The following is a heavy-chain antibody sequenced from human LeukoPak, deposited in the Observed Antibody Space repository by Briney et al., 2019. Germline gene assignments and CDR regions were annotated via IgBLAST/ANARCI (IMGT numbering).Heavy chain of an antibody. CDR2: INPNTNGI. CDR3: ARGGAMGWELLIASPSYYYGMDV. CDR1: GYTISDYF. V-gene: IGHV1-2*02. D-gene: IGHD1-26*01. Sequence: GASVKVSCKASGYTISDYFMHWVRQAPGQGLEWMGWINPNTNGINYAQKFQGRVIMTRDTSINTAYMELRSLTSDDTAIYYCARGGAMGWELLIASPSYYYGMDVWGQGTTVTVSS. J-gene: IGHJ6*02.